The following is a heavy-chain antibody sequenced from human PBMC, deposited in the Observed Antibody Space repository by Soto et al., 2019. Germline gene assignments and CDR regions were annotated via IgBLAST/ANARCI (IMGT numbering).Heavy chain of an antibody. CDR2: IDPSDSQT. Sequence: GESLKISCKGSGYSFAGYWITWVRQKPGKGLEWMGRIDPSDSQTYYSPSFRGHVTISVTKSITTVFLQWSSLRASDTAMYYCARGYCTTTICDPWFDPWGQGTLVTVSS. CDR1: GYSFAGYW. CDR3: ARGYCTTTICDPWFDP. D-gene: IGHD2-2*01. J-gene: IGHJ5*02. V-gene: IGHV5-10-1*01.